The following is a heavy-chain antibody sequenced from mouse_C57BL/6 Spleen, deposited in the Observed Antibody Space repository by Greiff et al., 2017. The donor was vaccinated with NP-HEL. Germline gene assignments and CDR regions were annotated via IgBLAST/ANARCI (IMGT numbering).Heavy chain of an antibody. D-gene: IGHD1-1*01. CDR3: TAPTYYYGSSYPFAY. CDR1: GFTFSNYW. Sequence: EVQLVESGGGLVQPGGSMKLSCVASGFTFSNYWMNWVRQSPEKGLEWVAQISLKSDNYATHYAESVKGRFTISRDDSKSSVYLQMNNLRAEDTGIYYCTAPTYYYGSSYPFAYWGQGTLVTVAA. J-gene: IGHJ3*01. CDR2: ISLKSDNYAT. V-gene: IGHV6-3*01.